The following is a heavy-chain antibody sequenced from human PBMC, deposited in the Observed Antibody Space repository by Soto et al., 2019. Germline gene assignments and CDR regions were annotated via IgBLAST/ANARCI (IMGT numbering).Heavy chain of an antibody. CDR1: GYTFTSYG. J-gene: IGHJ6*02. CDR2: ISAYNGNT. CDR3: ARDISSSSEYYYYYGMDV. V-gene: IGHV1-18*01. Sequence: GASVKVSCKASGYTFTSYGISWVRQAPGQGLEWMGWISAYNGNTNYAQKLQGRVTMTTDTSTSTAYMELRSLRSDDTAVYYCARDISSSSEYYYYYGMDVWGQGTTVTVSS. D-gene: IGHD6-6*01.